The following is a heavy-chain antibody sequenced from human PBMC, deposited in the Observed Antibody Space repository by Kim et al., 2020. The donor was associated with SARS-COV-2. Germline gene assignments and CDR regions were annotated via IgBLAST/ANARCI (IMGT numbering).Heavy chain of an antibody. J-gene: IGHJ3*02. CDR1: GYTFTSYD. CDR3: ARMGDYYDSSGYYPDAFDI. V-gene: IGHV1-8*01. CDR2: MNPNSGNT. Sequence: ASVKVSCKASGYTFTSYDINWVRQATGQGLEWMGWMNPNSGNTGYAQKFQGRVTMTRNTSISTAYMELSSLRSEDTAVYYSARMGDYYDSSGYYPDAFDIWGQGTMVTVSS. D-gene: IGHD3-22*01.